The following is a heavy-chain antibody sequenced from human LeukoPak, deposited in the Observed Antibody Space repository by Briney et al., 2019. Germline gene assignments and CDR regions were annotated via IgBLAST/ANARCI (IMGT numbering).Heavy chain of an antibody. CDR1: GGSFSGYY. V-gene: IGHV4-34*01. J-gene: IGHJ4*03. CDR3: ARGLGLLWFGELLY. D-gene: IGHD3-10*01. CDR2: INHSGST. Sequence: SETLSLTCAVYGGSFSGYYWSWIRQPPGKGLEWIGEINHSGSTNYNPSLKSRVTISVDTSKNQFSLKLSSVTAADTAVYYCARGLGLLWFGELLYWGQGTMVTVSS.